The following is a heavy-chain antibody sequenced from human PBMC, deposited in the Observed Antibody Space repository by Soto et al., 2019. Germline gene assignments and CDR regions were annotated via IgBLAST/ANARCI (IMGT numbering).Heavy chain of an antibody. J-gene: IGHJ4*02. CDR2: INHSGSA. CDR1: GGSFSGYI. Sequence: SETLSLTCDVYGGSFSGYIWTWIRQTPGKGLQWIGQINHSGSANYNPSLKSRVTISVHTSNSQFSLELSSVTAADTAVYYCARGLITGSQYSGGRYYFYSWGQGTQVPVSS. CDR3: ARGLITGSQYSGGRYYFYS. V-gene: IGHV4-34*01. D-gene: IGHD2-15*01.